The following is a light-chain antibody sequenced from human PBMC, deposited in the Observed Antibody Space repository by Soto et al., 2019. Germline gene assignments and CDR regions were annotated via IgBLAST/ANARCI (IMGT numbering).Light chain of an antibody. CDR1: SSNIGADYD. Sequence: QAVVTQPPSVSGAPGQRVTISCTGSSSNIGADYDIHWYQHLPGTAPKLLIYANINRPSGVPDRFSGSKSGTSASLAITELQAEDEADYYCQSYDSSLSGWLFGGGTKLTVL. J-gene: IGLJ3*02. CDR3: QSYDSSLSGWL. CDR2: ANI. V-gene: IGLV1-40*01.